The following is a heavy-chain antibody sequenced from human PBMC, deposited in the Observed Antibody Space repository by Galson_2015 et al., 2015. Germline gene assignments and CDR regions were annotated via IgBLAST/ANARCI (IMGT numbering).Heavy chain of an antibody. CDR3: AKDLERYCSGGSCYTGWFDP. CDR1: GFTFSSYG. J-gene: IGHJ5*02. Sequence: SLRLSCAASGFTFSSYGMHWVRQAPGKGLEWVAVISYDGSNRYYADSVKGRFTISRDNSKNTLYLQMNSLRAEDTAVYYCAKDLERYCSGGSCYTGWFDPWGQGTLVTVSS. D-gene: IGHD2-15*01. CDR2: ISYDGSNR. V-gene: IGHV3-30*18.